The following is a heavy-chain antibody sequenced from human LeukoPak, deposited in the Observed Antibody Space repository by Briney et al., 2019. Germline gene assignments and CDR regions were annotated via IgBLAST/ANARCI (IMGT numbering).Heavy chain of an antibody. CDR3: ARDPVRYFDWLSGFDP. V-gene: IGHV7-4-1*02. CDR1: GYTFTSYA. J-gene: IGHJ5*02. Sequence: GASVKVSCKASGYTFTSYAMNWVRQAPGQGLEWMGWINTNTGNPTYARGFTGRFVFSLDTSVSTAYLQISSLKAEDTVVYYCARDPVRYFDWLSGFDPWGQGTLVTVSS. D-gene: IGHD3-9*01. CDR2: INTNTGNP.